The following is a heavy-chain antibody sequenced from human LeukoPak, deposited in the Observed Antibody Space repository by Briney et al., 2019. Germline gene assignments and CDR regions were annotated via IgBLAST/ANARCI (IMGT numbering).Heavy chain of an antibody. V-gene: IGHV1-69*13. D-gene: IGHD3-10*01. CDR1: GYTFTSYA. CDR3: ARDLDGSGSYSSGG. Sequence: ASVKVSCKASGYTFTSYAMNWVRQAPGQGLEWMGGIIPIFGTANYAQKFQGRVTITADESTSTAYMELSSLRSEDTAVYYCARDLDGSGSYSSGGWGQGTLVTVSS. J-gene: IGHJ4*02. CDR2: IIPIFGTA.